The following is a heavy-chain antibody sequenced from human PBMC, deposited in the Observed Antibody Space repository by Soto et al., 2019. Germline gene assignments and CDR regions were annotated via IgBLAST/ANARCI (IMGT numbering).Heavy chain of an antibody. CDR2: IYTSGST. J-gene: IGHJ3*02. D-gene: IGHD3-3*01. CDR1: GGSISSYY. V-gene: IGHV4-4*07. Sequence: SETLSLTCTVSGGSISSYYWSWIRQPAGKGLEWIGRIYTSGSTNYNPSLKSRVTMSVDTSKNQFTLKLSSVTAADTAVNYCEREGRITIFGVVIIRGDAFDIWGQGTMVTV. CDR3: EREGRITIFGVVIIRGDAFDI.